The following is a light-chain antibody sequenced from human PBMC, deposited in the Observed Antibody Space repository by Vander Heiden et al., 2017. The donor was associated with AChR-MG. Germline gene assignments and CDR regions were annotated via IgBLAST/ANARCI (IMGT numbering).Light chain of an antibody. CDR2: AAS. CDR1: QGIGNY. V-gene: IGKV1-27*01. CDR3: QKYNSAPPL. J-gene: IGKJ3*01. Sequence: DIQMTQSPSSLSASVGDRVTITCRASQGIGNYLAWYQQRPGKVPKLLIYAASTLQSGVPSRFSGSGSGTDFTLTISSLQPEDVATYYCQKYNSAPPLFGPGTKVDVK.